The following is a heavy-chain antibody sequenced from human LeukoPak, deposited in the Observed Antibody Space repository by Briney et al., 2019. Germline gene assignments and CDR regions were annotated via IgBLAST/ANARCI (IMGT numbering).Heavy chain of an antibody. CDR2: IWYDGSNK. CDR1: GFTFSSYG. J-gene: IGHJ4*02. V-gene: IGHV3-33*01. Sequence: GGSLRLSCAASGFTFSSYGTHWVRQAPGKGLEWVAVIWYDGSNKYYADSVKGRFTISRDNSKNTLYLQMNSLRAEDAAVYYCARAYYDSSGYPDYYFDYWGQGTLVTVSS. D-gene: IGHD3-22*01. CDR3: ARAYYDSSGYPDYYFDY.